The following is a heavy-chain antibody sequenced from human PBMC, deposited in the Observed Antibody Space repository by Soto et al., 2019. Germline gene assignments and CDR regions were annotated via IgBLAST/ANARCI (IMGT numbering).Heavy chain of an antibody. D-gene: IGHD3-22*01. CDR1: GYTFTSYY. CDR3: ARADEGYYDSSGYGHYAFDI. CDR2: INPSGGST. Sequence: GASVEVSCKASGYTFTSYYMHWVRQAPGQRAEWMGIINPSGGSTSYAQKFQGRVTMTRDTSTSTVYMELSSLRSEDTAVYYCARADEGYYDSSGYGHYAFDIWGQGTMVTVSS. J-gene: IGHJ3*02. V-gene: IGHV1-46*01.